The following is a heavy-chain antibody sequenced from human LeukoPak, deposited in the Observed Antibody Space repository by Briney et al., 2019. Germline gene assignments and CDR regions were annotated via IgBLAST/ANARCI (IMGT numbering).Heavy chain of an antibody. CDR3: AKDFVRYNIQFDY. J-gene: IGHJ4*02. Sequence: GGSLKLSCAASGLSFGFYAMSWVRQAPGKGLEWVSSISGGGAGTYYADSVRGRFTISRDNSKNTLYLQMDSLRAEDTALYYCAKDFVRYNIQFDYWGQGALVTVSS. V-gene: IGHV3-23*01. CDR1: GLSFGFYA. D-gene: IGHD1-14*01. CDR2: ISGGGAGT.